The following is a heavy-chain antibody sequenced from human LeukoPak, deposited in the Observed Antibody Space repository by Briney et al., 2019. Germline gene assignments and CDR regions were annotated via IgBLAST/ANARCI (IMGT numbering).Heavy chain of an antibody. CDR2: IYASGENT. Sequence: GGSLRLSCAASGFTFSSYAMTWVRQAPGKGLEWVSGIYASGENTYYADSVKGRFTISRDNSKNTLYLQMNSLRGEDTAVYYCVRGLRELPYWGQGTLVTVSS. CDR3: VRGLRELPY. V-gene: IGHV3-23*01. J-gene: IGHJ4*02. D-gene: IGHD1-26*01. CDR1: GFTFSSYA.